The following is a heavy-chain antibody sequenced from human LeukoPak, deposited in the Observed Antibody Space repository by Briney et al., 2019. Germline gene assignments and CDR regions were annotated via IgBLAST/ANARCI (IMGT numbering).Heavy chain of an antibody. Sequence: SETLSLTCSVSGVSINDHYWTWVRQPAGRGLEWIGHIYISGSTDYNPSLKSRVTLSVDMSKNQLSLKLSSVTAADTAVYYCARHPGSHCSTATCYTGGVFDYWGQGTLVTVSS. CDR1: GVSINDHY. CDR3: ARHPGSHCSTATCYTGGVFDY. V-gene: IGHV4-4*07. J-gene: IGHJ4*02. CDR2: IYISGST. D-gene: IGHD2-2*01.